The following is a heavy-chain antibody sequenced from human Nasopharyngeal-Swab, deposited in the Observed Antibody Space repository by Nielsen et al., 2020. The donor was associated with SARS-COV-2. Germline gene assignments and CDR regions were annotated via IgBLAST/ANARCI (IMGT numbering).Heavy chain of an antibody. Sequence: SQTLSLTCAVYVGSLSGYYWSWIRQTPGKGLEWIGEISHSGSTNYNTSLKSRVTSSLDTSKKQISLKLTSVTAADTAFYYCARDIVEVSVSSEGFDYWGQGTLVTVST. CDR3: ARDIVEVSVSSEGFDY. CDR2: ISHSGST. J-gene: IGHJ4*02. D-gene: IGHD2-2*01. CDR1: VGSLSGYY. V-gene: IGHV4-34*01.